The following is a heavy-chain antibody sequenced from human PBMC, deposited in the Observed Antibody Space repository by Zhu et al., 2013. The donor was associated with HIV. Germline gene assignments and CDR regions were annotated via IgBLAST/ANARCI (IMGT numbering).Heavy chain of an antibody. CDR3: ARRYGSGSYPDY. Sequence: QVQLVQSGAEVRKPGSSVKVSCKASGGTFSSYATSWVRQATGQGLEWMGWMNPNSGNTGYAQKFQGRVTMTRNTSISTAYMELSSLRSEDTAVYFCARRYGSGSYPDYWGQGTLVTVSS. J-gene: IGHJ4*02. V-gene: IGHV1-8*02. CDR1: GGTFSSYA. CDR2: MNPNSGNT. D-gene: IGHD3-10*01.